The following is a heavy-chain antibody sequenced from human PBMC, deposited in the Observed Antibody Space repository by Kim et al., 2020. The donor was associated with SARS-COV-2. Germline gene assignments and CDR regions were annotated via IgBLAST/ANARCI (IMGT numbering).Heavy chain of an antibody. J-gene: IGHJ6*02. CDR2: IYYSGST. D-gene: IGHD2-15*01. V-gene: IGHV4-39*01. Sequence: SETLSLTCTVSGGSISSSSYYWGWIRQPPGKGLEWIGSIYYSGSTYYNPSLKSRVTISVDTSKNQFSLKLSSVTAADTAVYYSARQRTGCSGGSCYGMGYYYYYYGMDVWGQGTTVTVSS. CDR3: ARQRTGCSGGSCYGMGYYYYYYGMDV. CDR1: GGSISSSSYY.